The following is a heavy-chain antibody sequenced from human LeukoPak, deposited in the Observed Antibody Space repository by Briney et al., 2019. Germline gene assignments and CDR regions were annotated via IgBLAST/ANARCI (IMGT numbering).Heavy chain of an antibody. V-gene: IGHV1-8*01. CDR3: AMLYYDSSGYYYYYYYMDV. CDR1: GYTFTSYD. Sequence: ASVKVSCKASGYTFTSYDINWVRQATGQGLEWMGWMNPNSGNTGYAQKFQGRVTMTRNTSISTAYMELSSLRSEDTAVYYCAMLYYDSSGYYYYYYYMDVWGKGTTVTVSS. D-gene: IGHD3-22*01. CDR2: MNPNSGNT. J-gene: IGHJ6*03.